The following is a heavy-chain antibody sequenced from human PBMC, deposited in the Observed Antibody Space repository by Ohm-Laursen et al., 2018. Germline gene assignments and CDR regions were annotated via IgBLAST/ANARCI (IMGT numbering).Heavy chain of an antibody. CDR2: IWYDGSNK. Sequence: SLRLSCSASGFTFSSYGMHWVRQVPGKGLEWVAVIWYDGSNKYYADSVKGRFTISRDNSKNTLYLQMSSLRAEDTAVYYCARDQDSSRWYKTPEYWGQGTLVTVSS. CDR3: ARDQDSSRWYKTPEY. J-gene: IGHJ4*02. V-gene: IGHV3-33*01. CDR1: GFTFSSYG. D-gene: IGHD6-13*01.